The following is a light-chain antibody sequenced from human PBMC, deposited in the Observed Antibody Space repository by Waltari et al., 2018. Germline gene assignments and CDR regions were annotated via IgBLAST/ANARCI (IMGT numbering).Light chain of an antibody. CDR2: DAS. J-gene: IGKJ2*01. CDR1: QGIGGA. V-gene: IGKV1-13*02. CDR3: QQYNSYPHT. Sequence: AIQLTQSPFSLSASVGDTVTITCRASQGIGGALAWYQQKSGKAPNLLIYDASSLESGVPSRFSGSGSGTDFALTISSLQPGDFATYYCQQYNSYPHTFGQGTKLEIK.